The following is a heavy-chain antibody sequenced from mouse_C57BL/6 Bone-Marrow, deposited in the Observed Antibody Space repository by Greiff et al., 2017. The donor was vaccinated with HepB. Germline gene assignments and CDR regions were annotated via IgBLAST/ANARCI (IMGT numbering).Heavy chain of an antibody. Sequence: VQLQQSGPELVKPGASVKISCKASGYSFTGYYMNWVKQSPEKSLEWIGEINPSTGGTTYNQKFKAKATLTVDKSSSTAYMQLKSLTSEDSAVYYCARCYDGYDFDYWGQGTSVTVSS. CDR3: ARCYDGYDFDY. D-gene: IGHD2-3*01. V-gene: IGHV1-42*01. CDR2: INPSTGGT. CDR1: GYSFTGYY. J-gene: IGHJ4*01.